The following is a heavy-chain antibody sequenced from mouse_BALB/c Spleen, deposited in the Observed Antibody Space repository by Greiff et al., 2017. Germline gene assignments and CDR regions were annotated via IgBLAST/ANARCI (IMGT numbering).Heavy chain of an antibody. CDR2: IYPGGGYT. V-gene: IGHV1-63*02. Sequence: LVESGAELVRPGTSVKISCKASGYTFTNYWLGWVKQRPGHGLEWIGDIYPGGGYTNYNEKFKGKATLTADTSSSTAYMQLSSLTYEDSAVYCSARRDRYDVDYYAVDYWGQGTSGTVAS. CDR3: ARRDRYDVDYYAVDY. J-gene: IGHJ4*01. CDR1: GYTFTNYW. D-gene: IGHD2-14*01.